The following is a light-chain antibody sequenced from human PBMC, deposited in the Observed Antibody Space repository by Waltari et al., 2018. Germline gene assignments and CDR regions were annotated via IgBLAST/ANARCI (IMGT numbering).Light chain of an antibody. CDR2: GAS. Sequence: DIQMTQSPSSLSASVGDRVTITCQASQDISNYLNWYQQKPGKAPKLLIYGASNLQSWAPSRFSGSGSGTDFTLTISGLQPEDFGTYYCQQTEGFPWTFGQGTKVEV. CDR1: QDISNY. V-gene: IGKV1-39*01. CDR3: QQTEGFPWT. J-gene: IGKJ1*01.